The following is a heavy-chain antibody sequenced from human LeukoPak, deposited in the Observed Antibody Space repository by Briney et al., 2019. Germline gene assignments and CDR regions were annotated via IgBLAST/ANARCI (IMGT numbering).Heavy chain of an antibody. V-gene: IGHV3-15*01. D-gene: IGHD1-26*01. CDR2: IKSKTDGGTT. CDR3: TTRGGSFSIFDY. J-gene: IGHJ4*02. Sequence: GGSLRLSCVASAFSDKSNYMSWVRQAPGKGLEWVGRIKSKTDGGTTDYAAPVKGRFTISRDDSTNTLYLQMNSLKTEDTAVYYCTTRGGSFSIFDYWGQGTLVTVSS. CDR1: AFSDKSNY.